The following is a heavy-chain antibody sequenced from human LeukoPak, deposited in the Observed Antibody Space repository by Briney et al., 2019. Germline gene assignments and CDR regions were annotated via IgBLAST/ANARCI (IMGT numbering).Heavy chain of an antibody. V-gene: IGHV3-74*01. D-gene: IGHD6-13*01. CDR3: ARSPAAGPYPAIEWSGRFDY. J-gene: IGHJ4*02. Sequence: GGSLRLSCAASGFTFSSYWMHWVRQPPGKGLVWVSRINSDGSSTSYADSVKGRLTISRDNAKNTLYLQMNSLRAEDAAVYYRARSPAAGPYPAIEWSGRFDYWGQGTLVTVSS. CDR2: INSDGSST. CDR1: GFTFSSYW.